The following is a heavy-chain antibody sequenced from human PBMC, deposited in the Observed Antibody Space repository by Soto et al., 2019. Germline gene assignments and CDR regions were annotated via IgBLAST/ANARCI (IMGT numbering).Heavy chain of an antibody. CDR2: INAGNGNR. D-gene: IGHD6-19*01. CDR1: GYTFTSYG. CDR3: ARDRGGWTDY. Sequence: QVQLVQSGAEVKKPGASVKVSCKASGYTFTSYGMHWVRQAPGQRLEWMGWINAGNGNRKYSQKFQGRVTITRDTSASTAYMELSSLRSEDTTVYYCARDRGGWTDYWGQGTLVTVFS. V-gene: IGHV1-3*01. J-gene: IGHJ4*02.